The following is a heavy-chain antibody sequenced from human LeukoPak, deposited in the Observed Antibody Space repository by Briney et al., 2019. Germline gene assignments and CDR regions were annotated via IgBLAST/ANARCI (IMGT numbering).Heavy chain of an antibody. J-gene: IGHJ4*02. CDR1: GFTFSSYA. CDR2: ISYDGSNK. V-gene: IGHV3-30*04. Sequence: GGSLRLSCAASGFTFSSYAMHWVRQAPGKGLEWVAVISYDGSNKYYADSVKGRFTISRDSSKNTLYLQMNSLRAEDTAVYYCARDIGNLVDYWGQGTLVTVSS. D-gene: IGHD1-1*01. CDR3: ARDIGNLVDY.